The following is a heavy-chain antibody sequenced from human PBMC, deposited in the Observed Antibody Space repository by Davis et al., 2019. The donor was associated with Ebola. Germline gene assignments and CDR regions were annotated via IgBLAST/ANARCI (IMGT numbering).Heavy chain of an antibody. D-gene: IGHD3/OR15-3a*01. Sequence: GESLKISCAASGFTFSNYAMHWVRQAPGKGLEWVAVISYDGNNKYYADSVKGRVTISRDNPKNTLYLQMNSLRSEDTAVYYCAKDYRNADFWTGCLDSWGQGTLVTVSS. V-gene: IGHV3-30-3*01. CDR2: ISYDGNNK. CDR3: AKDYRNADFWTGCLDS. J-gene: IGHJ4*02. CDR1: GFTFSNYA.